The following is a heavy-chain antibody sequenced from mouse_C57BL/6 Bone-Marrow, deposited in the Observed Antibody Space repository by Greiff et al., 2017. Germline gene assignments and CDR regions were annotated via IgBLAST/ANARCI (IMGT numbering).Heavy chain of an antibody. CDR1: GISITTGNYR. J-gene: IGHJ4*01. D-gene: IGHD2-3*01. V-gene: IGHV3-5*01. CDR2: IYYSGTI. Sequence: VQLKESGPGLVKPSQTVFLTCTVTGISITTGNYRWSRHRQFPGNKLEWIGYIYYSGTITYNPSLTSLTTITRDTPKHQFFLEMNSLTAEDTATYYCARVGDGYCRAMDYWGPGTSVTVSS. CDR3: ARVGDGYCRAMDY.